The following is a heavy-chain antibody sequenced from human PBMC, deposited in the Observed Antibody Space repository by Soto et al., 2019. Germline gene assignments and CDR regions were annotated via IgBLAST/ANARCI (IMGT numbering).Heavy chain of an antibody. CDR1: GFTFSSYG. Sequence: GGSLRLSCAASGFTFSSYGMHWVRQAPGKGLEWAAVISYDGSNKYYADSVKGRFTISRDNSKNTLYLQMNSLRAEDTAVYYCAKDVDIVTQKHYYYYGMDVWGQGTTVTVSS. V-gene: IGHV3-30*18. D-gene: IGHD5-12*01. CDR2: ISYDGSNK. CDR3: AKDVDIVTQKHYYYYGMDV. J-gene: IGHJ6*02.